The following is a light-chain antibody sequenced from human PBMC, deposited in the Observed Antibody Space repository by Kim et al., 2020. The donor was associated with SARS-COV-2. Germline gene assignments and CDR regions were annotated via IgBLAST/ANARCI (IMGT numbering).Light chain of an antibody. CDR1: QDIRND. V-gene: IGKV1-17*01. J-gene: IGKJ5*01. CDR2: GAS. CDR3: LQHSTDPIT. Sequence: DIQMTQSPSSLYASVGDRVTITCRASQDIRNDLGWYQQNPGRAPKRLIYGASSLLSGLPSRFSGRGSGTEFTLTISSVQPEDFATYFCLQHSTDPITFGQEKRLEIK.